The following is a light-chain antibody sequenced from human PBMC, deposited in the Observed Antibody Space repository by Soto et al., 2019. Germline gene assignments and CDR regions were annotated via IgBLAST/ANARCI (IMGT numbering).Light chain of an antibody. V-gene: IGKV1-9*01. CDR1: QAVPNN. J-gene: IGKJ1*01. CDR2: EES. CDR3: QQYGSSPKT. Sequence: DIHFTQSPSFLSASVRDIVTITFRPSQAVPNNMAWYQQKPGKPPKLLIYEESTLHSGVPSRFSGRKSGTQFTLTLDSLQPEDFAVYYCQQYGSSPKTFGQGTKVDIK.